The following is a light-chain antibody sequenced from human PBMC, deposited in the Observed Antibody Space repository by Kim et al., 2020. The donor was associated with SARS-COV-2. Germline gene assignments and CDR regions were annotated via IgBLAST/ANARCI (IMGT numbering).Light chain of an antibody. CDR1: QSASRN. V-gene: IGKV3-15*01. Sequence: EIVMTQSPATLSASPGDRVTLSCRASQSASRNLAWYQQKPGQAPRLLIYGASTRATAIPGRFSGSGSGTEFTLTIDSLQSEDFAVYYCQQYNDWPRTFGQGTKVDIK. CDR3: QQYNDWPRT. CDR2: GAS. J-gene: IGKJ1*01.